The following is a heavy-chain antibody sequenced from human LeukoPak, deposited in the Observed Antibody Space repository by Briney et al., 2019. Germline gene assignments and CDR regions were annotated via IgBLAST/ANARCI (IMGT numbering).Heavy chain of an antibody. D-gene: IGHD3-16*02. J-gene: IGHJ3*02. CDR1: GFTFSSYS. V-gene: IGHV3-21*01. CDR2: ISSSSSYI. Sequence: GGSLRLSRAASGFTFSSYSMNWVRQAPGKGLEWVSSISSSSSYIYYADSVKGRFTISRDNAKNSLYLQMNSLRAEDTAVYYCARTVGYLDAFDIWGQGTMVTVSS. CDR3: ARTVGYLDAFDI.